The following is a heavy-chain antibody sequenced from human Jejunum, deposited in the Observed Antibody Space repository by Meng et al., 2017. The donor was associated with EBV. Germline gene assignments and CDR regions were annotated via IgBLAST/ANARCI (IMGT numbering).Heavy chain of an antibody. D-gene: IGHD2-21*01. Sequence: QRQLTGSGPGLAKPSGTLPLTCAVSSGPIFSSNWWTWVRQPPGKGLEWIGEIYHSGSTNYNPSLKSRITMSLDKSKNQFSLKLRSVTAADTAVYYCASIHPSIDSWGPGTLVTVSS. CDR3: ASIHPSIDS. CDR1: SGPIFSSNW. V-gene: IGHV4-4*02. J-gene: IGHJ4*02. CDR2: IYHSGST.